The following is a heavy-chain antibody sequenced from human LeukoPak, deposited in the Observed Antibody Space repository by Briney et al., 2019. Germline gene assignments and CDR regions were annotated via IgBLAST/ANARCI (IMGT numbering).Heavy chain of an antibody. J-gene: IGHJ6*04. D-gene: IGHD3-10*01. CDR3: ARGPHFYGSGSYEYSYYYYYYGMDV. V-gene: IGHV4-34*01. CDR1: GGSFSGYY. CDR2: INHKGAT. Sequence: SETLSLTCAVYGGSFSGYYWTWVRQPPGRGLEWIGEINHKGATNYNPSLKSRVTISLDTSKNQFSLKLSSVTAADTAVYYCARGPHFYGSGSYEYSYYYYYYGMDVWGKGTAVTVSS.